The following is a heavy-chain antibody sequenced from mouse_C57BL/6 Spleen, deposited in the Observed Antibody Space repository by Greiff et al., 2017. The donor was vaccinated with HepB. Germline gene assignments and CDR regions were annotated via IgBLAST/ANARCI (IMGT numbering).Heavy chain of an antibody. Sequence: VQLQQPGAELVKPGASVKLSCKASGYTFTSYWMHWVKQRPGQGLEWIGMIHPNSGSTNYNEKFKSKATLTVDKSSSTAYMQLSSLTSEDSAVYYCARSCGATVVDWYFDVWGTGTTVTVSS. CDR1: GYTFTSYW. V-gene: IGHV1-64*01. CDR3: ARSCGATVVDWYFDV. J-gene: IGHJ1*03. CDR2: IHPNSGST. D-gene: IGHD1-1*01.